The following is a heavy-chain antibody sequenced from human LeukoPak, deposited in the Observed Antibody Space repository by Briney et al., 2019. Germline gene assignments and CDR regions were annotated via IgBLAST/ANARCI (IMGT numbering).Heavy chain of an antibody. V-gene: IGHV1-2*02. CDR2: INPNSGGT. D-gene: IGHD1-26*01. Sequence: ASVKVSCKASGYTFTGYYMHWVRQAPGQGLEWMGWINPNSGGTNYAQKFQGRVTMTRDTSLSTAYMELSRLRSDDTAVYYCAREDSGSSDFDYWGQGTLVTVSS. CDR3: AREDSGSSDFDY. CDR1: GYTFTGYY. J-gene: IGHJ4*02.